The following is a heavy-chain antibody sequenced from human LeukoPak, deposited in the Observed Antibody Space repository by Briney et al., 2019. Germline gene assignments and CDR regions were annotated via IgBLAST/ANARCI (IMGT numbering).Heavy chain of an antibody. CDR2: FDPEDGET. D-gene: IGHD3-9*01. CDR3: ARAFDDILTGNLDY. Sequence: ASVKVSCKVSGYTLTELSMHWVRQAPGKGLEWMGGFDPEDGETIYAQKLQGRVTMTTDTSTSTAYMELRSLRSDDTAVYYCARAFDDILTGNLDYWGQGTLVTVSS. CDR1: GYTLTELS. V-gene: IGHV1-24*01. J-gene: IGHJ4*02.